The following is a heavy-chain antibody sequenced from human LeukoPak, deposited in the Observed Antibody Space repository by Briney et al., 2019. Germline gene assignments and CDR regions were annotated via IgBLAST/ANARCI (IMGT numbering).Heavy chain of an antibody. CDR3: ARDGVAGTRSLFDY. CDR1: GGSISSHY. CDR2: IYTSGST. D-gene: IGHD6-19*01. Sequence: SETLSLTCTVSGGSISSHYWSWIRQPAGKGLEWIGRIYTSGSTNYNPSLKSRVTMSVDTSKNQFSLKLSSVTAADTAVYYCARDGVAGTRSLFDYWGQGTLVTVSS. J-gene: IGHJ4*02. V-gene: IGHV4-4*07.